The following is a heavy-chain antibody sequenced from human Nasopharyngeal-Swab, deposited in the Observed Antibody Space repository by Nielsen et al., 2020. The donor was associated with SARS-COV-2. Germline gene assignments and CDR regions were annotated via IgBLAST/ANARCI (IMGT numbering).Heavy chain of an antibody. CDR3: AKDFADSYPLPGYFDY. V-gene: IGHV3-43*02. CDR2: ISGDGGST. Sequence: GESLKISCAASGFTFDDYAMHWVRQAPGKGLEWVSLISGDGGSTYYADSVKGRFTISRDNSKNSLYLQMNSLRTEDTALYYCAKDFADSYPLPGYFDYWGQGTLVTVSS. CDR1: GFTFDDYA. J-gene: IGHJ4*02. D-gene: IGHD1-14*01.